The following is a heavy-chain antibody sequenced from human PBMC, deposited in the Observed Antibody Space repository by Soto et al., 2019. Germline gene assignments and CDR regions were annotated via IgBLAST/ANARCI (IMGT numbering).Heavy chain of an antibody. CDR3: ARITLENGMDV. D-gene: IGHD6-6*01. Sequence: GSGPTLGNPTRTLRLTCTFCGFSLRTSGMCVSWIRQPPGKALEWLALIDWDDDKYYSTSLKTRLTISKDTSKNQVVLTMTNMDPVDTATYYCARITLENGMDVWGQGTTVTVSS. V-gene: IGHV2-70*01. J-gene: IGHJ6*02. CDR1: GFSLRTSGMC. CDR2: IDWDDDK.